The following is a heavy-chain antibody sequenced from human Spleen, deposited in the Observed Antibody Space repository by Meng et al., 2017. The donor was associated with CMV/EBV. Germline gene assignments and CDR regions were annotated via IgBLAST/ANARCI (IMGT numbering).Heavy chain of an antibody. J-gene: IGHJ3*02. Sequence: ASVKVSCKASGYTFTSYGISWVRQAPGQGLEWMGWINPNSGGTNSAQNFQGRVTMTRDTSISTAYMELSRLRSDDTAVYYCATTDFWSGFASRDSFAIWGQGTMVTVSS. D-gene: IGHD3-3*01. CDR3: ATTDFWSGFASRDSFAI. CDR1: GYTFTSYG. V-gene: IGHV1-2*02. CDR2: INPNSGGT.